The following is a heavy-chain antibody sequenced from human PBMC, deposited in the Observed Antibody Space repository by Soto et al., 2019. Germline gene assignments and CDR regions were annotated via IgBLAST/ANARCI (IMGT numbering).Heavy chain of an antibody. D-gene: IGHD3-3*01. V-gene: IGHV2-5*01. CDR2: IYWNDDK. Sequence: QITLKESGPTLVKPTQTLTLTCTFSGFSLSTSGVGVGWIRQPPGKALEWLALIYWNDDKRYSPSLKSRLTITKDTSKNQVALTMTNMDPVDTATYYCAHRHWSGYCGYWGQGTLVTVSS. J-gene: IGHJ4*02. CDR3: AHRHWSGYCGY. CDR1: GFSLSTSGVG.